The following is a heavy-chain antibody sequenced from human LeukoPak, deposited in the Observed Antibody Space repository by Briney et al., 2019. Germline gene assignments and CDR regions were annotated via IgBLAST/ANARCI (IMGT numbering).Heavy chain of an antibody. D-gene: IGHD2-2*02. Sequence: PGGSLRLSCAGSGFMFTRYWMSWVRQTPGKGLEWVANIKQDGSEKYYVDSVKGRFTISRDNAKNSLYLQMNSLRVEDTAIYYCARDATSDTLGSWGQGTLVTVSS. CDR3: ARDATSDTLGS. CDR1: GFMFTRYW. CDR2: IKQDGSEK. J-gene: IGHJ5*02. V-gene: IGHV3-7*01.